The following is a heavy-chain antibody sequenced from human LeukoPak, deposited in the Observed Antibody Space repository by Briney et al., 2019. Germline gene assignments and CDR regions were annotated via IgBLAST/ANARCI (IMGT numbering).Heavy chain of an antibody. V-gene: IGHV3-33*01. CDR1: GFTFSGYG. J-gene: IGHJ4*02. CDR2: IWYDGSNE. Sequence: TGGSLRLSCTASGFTFSGYGMHWVRQAPGKGLEWVAVIWYDGSNEYYADSVKGRFTISRDNAKNSLYLQMNSLRAEDTAVYYCARGRVLDYWGQGTLVTVSS. D-gene: IGHD5/OR15-5a*01. CDR3: ARGRVLDY.